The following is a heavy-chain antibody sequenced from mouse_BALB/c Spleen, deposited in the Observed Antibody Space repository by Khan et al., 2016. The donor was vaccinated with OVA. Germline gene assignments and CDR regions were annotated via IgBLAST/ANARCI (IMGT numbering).Heavy chain of an antibody. CDR1: GYTFTNYG. V-gene: IGHV9-1*02. J-gene: IGHJ1*01. CDR3: ARGASYWYFDV. Sequence: QIQLVQSGPELKKPGETVKISCKASGYTFTNYGMNWVKQAPGKGLKWMGWINTYTGEPTYTDDFKGRFAFSLETSASTAYLQINNLKNEDIATDCCARGASYWYFDVWGAGTTVTVSS. CDR2: INTYTGEP.